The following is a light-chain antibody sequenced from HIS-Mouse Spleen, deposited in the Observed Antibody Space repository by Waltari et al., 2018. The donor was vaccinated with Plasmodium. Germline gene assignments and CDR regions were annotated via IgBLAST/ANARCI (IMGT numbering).Light chain of an antibody. Sequence: SYELTQPPSVSVSPGQTARLTCSGDALPKKYAYWYQQKSGQAPVLVRYEGSKRPPGIPERFSGSSSGTMATLTIRGAQVEDEADYYCYSTDSSGNHRVFGGGTKLTVL. CDR2: EGS. CDR1: ALPKKY. CDR3: YSTDSSGNHRV. V-gene: IGLV3-10*01. J-gene: IGLJ3*02.